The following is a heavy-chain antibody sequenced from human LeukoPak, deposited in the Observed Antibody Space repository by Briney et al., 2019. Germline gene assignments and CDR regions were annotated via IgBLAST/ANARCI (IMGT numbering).Heavy chain of an antibody. CDR3: ARGANWNYVRLDY. J-gene: IGHJ4*02. CDR2: FDPEDGET. CDR1: GYTLTELS. D-gene: IGHD1-7*01. Sequence: ASVKVSCKVSGYTLTELSMHWVRQAPGKGLEWMGGFDPEDGETIYAQKFQGRVTITTDESTSTAYMELSSLRSEDTAVYYCARGANWNYVRLDYWGQGTLVTVSS. V-gene: IGHV1-24*01.